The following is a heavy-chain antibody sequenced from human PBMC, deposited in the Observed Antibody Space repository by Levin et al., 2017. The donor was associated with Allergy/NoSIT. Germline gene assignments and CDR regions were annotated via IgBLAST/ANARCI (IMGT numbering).Heavy chain of an antibody. CDR2: ISSNGGST. V-gene: IGHV3-64*01. J-gene: IGHJ4*02. CDR3: ARDGSALIAAAGEGVYFDY. CDR1: GFTFSSYA. Sequence: AGGSLRLSCAASGFTFSSYAMHWVRQAPGKGLEYVSAISSNGGSTYYANSVKGRFTISRDNSKNTLYLQMGSLRAEDMAVYYCARDGSALIAAAGEGVYFDYWGQGTLVTVSS. D-gene: IGHD6-13*01.